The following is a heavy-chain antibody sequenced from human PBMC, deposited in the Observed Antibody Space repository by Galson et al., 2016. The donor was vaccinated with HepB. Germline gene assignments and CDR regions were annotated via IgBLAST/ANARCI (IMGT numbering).Heavy chain of an antibody. D-gene: IGHD3-22*01. CDR1: GFSVSRNY. V-gene: IGHV3-30-3*01. J-gene: IGHJ4*02. CDR2: ASSDGSRK. CDR3: ARDQNYYDSNEFDH. Sequence: SLRLSCAASGFSVSRNYMGWVRQAPGKGLEWVAVASSDGSRKYYADSVKGRFTISRDNSKNTLYLQMNSLRTEDTAVYYCARDQNYYDSNEFDHWGQGTLVIVSS.